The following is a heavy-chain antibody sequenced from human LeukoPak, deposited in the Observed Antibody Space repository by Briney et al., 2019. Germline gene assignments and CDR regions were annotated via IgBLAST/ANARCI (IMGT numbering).Heavy chain of an antibody. D-gene: IGHD3-22*01. CDR1: GFTFDDYG. J-gene: IGHJ4*02. CDR3: ARDLNAYTPYYYDSSGYEY. CDR2: INWNGGST. V-gene: IGHV3-20*04. Sequence: PGGSLRLSCAASGFTFDDYGMSWVRQAPGKGLEWVSGINWNGGSTGYADSVKGRFTISRDNAKNSLYLQMNSLRAEDTALYYCARDLNAYTPYYYDSSGYEYWGQGTLVTVSS.